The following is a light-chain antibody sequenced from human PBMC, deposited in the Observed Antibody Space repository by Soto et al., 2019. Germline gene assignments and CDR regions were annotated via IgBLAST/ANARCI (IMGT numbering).Light chain of an antibody. J-gene: IGKJ2*01. V-gene: IGKV3-20*01. CDR1: QSVSSSY. Sequence: EIVLTQSPGTLSLSPGERATLSCRASQSVSSSYLAWYQQKPGQAPRLLIYGASARATGIPDRFSGSGSGTDFTLTISRLEPDDFAVYYCQQYDHSPLYTFGQGTKLEIK. CDR2: GAS. CDR3: QQYDHSPLYT.